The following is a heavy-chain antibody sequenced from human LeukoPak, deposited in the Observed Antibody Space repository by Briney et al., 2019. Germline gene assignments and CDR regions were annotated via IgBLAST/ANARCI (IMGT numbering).Heavy chain of an antibody. D-gene: IGHD3-3*01. CDR2: IKQDGSET. V-gene: IGHV3-7*01. Sequence: PGGSRRLSCAASGFTFSNFWMSWVRQAPGKGLEWVANIKQDGSETYHVDSVKGRFTISRDNAKNSLYLQMNSLRAEDTAVYYCAKDPRFLEWLLSDFDYWGQGTLVTVSS. CDR3: AKDPRFLEWLLSDFDY. J-gene: IGHJ4*02. CDR1: GFTFSNFW.